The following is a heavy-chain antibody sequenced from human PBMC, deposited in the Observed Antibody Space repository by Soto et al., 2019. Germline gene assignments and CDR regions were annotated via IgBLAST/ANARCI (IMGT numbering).Heavy chain of an antibody. Sequence: EVQLVESGGGLVQPGGSLRLSCVASGFTFSKHWMHWVRQSPGQGLSGVSRVNEVGTITDYADFVEGRFTISRDNAKNTLSLQMNNLRAEDTALYYCARPRSKSSSGFDLWGQGTMVIVSS. CDR1: GFTFSKHW. CDR2: VNEVGTIT. J-gene: IGHJ3*01. CDR3: ARPRSKSSSGFDL. D-gene: IGHD6-6*01. V-gene: IGHV3-74*01.